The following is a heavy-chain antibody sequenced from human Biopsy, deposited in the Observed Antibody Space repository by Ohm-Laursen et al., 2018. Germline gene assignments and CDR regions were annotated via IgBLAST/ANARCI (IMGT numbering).Heavy chain of an antibody. Sequence: ASVKVSCKASGYKFTSYGMSWVRQAPGQGFEWMGRISGYNGNTNYAQKFQGRITMTIDAATSTGYMDLRSLKSDDTAVYYCARIAATGWDDYWGQGTLVTVSS. CDR1: GYKFTSYG. D-gene: IGHD6-25*01. V-gene: IGHV1-18*01. CDR3: ARIAATGWDDY. J-gene: IGHJ4*02. CDR2: ISGYNGNT.